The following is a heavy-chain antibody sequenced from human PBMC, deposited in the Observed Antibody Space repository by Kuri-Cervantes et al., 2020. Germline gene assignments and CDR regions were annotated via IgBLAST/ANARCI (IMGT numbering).Heavy chain of an antibody. J-gene: IGHJ6*03. CDR3: ARESGRNYDFWSGHYYYYYYMDV. Sequence: GESLKISCAASGFAFSSYGMHWVRQAPGKGLEWVANIKQDGSEEYYVDSVKGRFTISRNNAKNSLYLQMNGLRAEDTAVYYCARESGRNYDFWSGHYYYYYYMDVWGKGTTVTVSS. CDR2: IKQDGSEE. D-gene: IGHD3-3*01. V-gene: IGHV3-7*01. CDR1: GFAFSSYG.